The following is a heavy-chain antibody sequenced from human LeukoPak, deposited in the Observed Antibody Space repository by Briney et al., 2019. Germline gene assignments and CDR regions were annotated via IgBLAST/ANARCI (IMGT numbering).Heavy chain of an antibody. V-gene: IGHV1-18*01. Sequence: GASVKVSCKASGYTFTSYGISWVRQAPGQGLEWMGWISAYNGNTNYAQKLQGRVTMTTDTSTSTAYMELRSLRSDDTAVYYCARDLYYGSGSYYNGYYYYGMDVWGQGTTVTASS. D-gene: IGHD3-10*01. CDR2: ISAYNGNT. CDR3: ARDLYYGSGSYYNGYYYYGMDV. CDR1: GYTFTSYG. J-gene: IGHJ6*02.